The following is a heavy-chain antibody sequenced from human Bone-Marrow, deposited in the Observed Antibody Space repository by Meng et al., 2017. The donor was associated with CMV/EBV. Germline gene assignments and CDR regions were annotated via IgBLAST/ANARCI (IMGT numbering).Heavy chain of an antibody. CDR1: GDSVSSNSAA. J-gene: IGHJ4*02. D-gene: IGHD2-15*01. CDR3: ARDQYCSGGSCYRDRSFDY. V-gene: IGHV6-1*01. Sequence: SETLSLTCAISGDSVSSNSAAWNWIRQSPSRSLEWLGRTYYRSKWYNDYAVSVKSRITINPDTSKNQFSLQLNSVTPEDTAVYYCARDQYCSGGSCYRDRSFDYWGQGTLVTVSS. CDR2: TYYRSKWYN.